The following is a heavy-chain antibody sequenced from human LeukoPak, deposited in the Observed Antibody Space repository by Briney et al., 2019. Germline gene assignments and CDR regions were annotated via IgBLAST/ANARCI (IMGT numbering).Heavy chain of an antibody. J-gene: IGHJ3*02. CDR3: ARVALRGALGPRDAFDI. Sequence: ASVKVSCKASGYTFTSYYMHWVRQAPGQGLEWMGIINPSGGSTSYAQKFQGRVTMTRDTSTSTVYMELSSLRSEDTAVYYCARVALRGALGPRDAFDIWGQGTMVTVS. CDR2: INPSGGST. V-gene: IGHV1-46*01. CDR1: GYTFTSYY. D-gene: IGHD3-16*01.